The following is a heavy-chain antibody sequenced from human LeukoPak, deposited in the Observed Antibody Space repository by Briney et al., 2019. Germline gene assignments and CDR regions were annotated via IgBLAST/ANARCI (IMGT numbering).Heavy chain of an antibody. CDR1: GYAFSDYY. J-gene: IGHJ4*02. Sequence: ASVKVSCKASGYAFSDYYMHWVRQAPGQGLEWMGWINPKSGPTNFAQKFQGRVSMTRDPSINTAYMDLSSLRSDDTAVYYCTRDDILNGYSDYWGQGTLVTVSS. CDR2: INPKSGPT. V-gene: IGHV1-2*02. D-gene: IGHD3-9*01. CDR3: TRDDILNGYSDY.